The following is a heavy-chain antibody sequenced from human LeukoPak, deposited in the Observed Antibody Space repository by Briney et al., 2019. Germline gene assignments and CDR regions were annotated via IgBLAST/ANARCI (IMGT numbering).Heavy chain of an antibody. CDR2: ISYDGSRT. D-gene: IGHD2/OR15-2a*01. J-gene: IGHJ4*02. CDR1: GFTFTEYA. CDR3: ARGKDFFDY. V-gene: IGHV3-30*07. Sequence: GRSQRLSCAASGFTFTEYAMHWVRQAPGKGLEWVALISYDGSRTDYADSVKGRFTISRDNAKNTLYLQMNSLRAEDTAVYYCARGKDFFDYWGQGTLVTVSS.